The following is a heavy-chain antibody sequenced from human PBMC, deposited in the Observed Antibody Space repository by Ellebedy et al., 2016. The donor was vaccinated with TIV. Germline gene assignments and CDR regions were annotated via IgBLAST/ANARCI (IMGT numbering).Heavy chain of an antibody. CDR3: VRIGYITSWYREAY. D-gene: IGHD5-12*01. V-gene: IGHV3-11*01. J-gene: IGHJ4*02. CDR2: IDFSGRTK. CDR1: GFTFSDYH. Sequence: GESLKISCVASGFTFSDYHMSWIRQDPGKGLEWLSNIDFSGRTKFYADSLKCRFTVSRDNAKNSLYLQMDTLRAEDTAVYYCVRIGYITSWYREAYWGQGTLVSVSS.